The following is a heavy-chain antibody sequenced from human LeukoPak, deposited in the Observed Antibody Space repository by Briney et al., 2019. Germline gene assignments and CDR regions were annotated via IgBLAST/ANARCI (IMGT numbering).Heavy chain of an antibody. D-gene: IGHD2-2*01. CDR1: GYSFTSHD. V-gene: IGHV1-8*01. CDR3: ARTAAAPSRDFDY. Sequence: ASVKVSCKASGYSFTSHDINWVRQATGQGLEWMGWMNPNSGNTGYAQKFQGRVTITRNTSISTAYMELSSLTSEDTAVYYCARTAAAPSRDFDYWGQGTLVTVSS. J-gene: IGHJ4*02. CDR2: MNPNSGNT.